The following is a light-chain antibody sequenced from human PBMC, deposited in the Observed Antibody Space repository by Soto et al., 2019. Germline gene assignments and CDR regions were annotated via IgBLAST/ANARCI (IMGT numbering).Light chain of an antibody. CDR2: AAS. V-gene: IGKV1-17*01. CDR1: QDIGNY. CDR3: LQLNSYPLT. J-gene: IGKJ4*01. Sequence: QMTQSPSSLSASVGDRVTITCRASQDIGNYLGWYQQKPGKDPKRLIYAASSLQSGVPSRFSGSESGTESTLIISSLQPEDFATYFCLQLNSYPLTFGGGTKVEIK.